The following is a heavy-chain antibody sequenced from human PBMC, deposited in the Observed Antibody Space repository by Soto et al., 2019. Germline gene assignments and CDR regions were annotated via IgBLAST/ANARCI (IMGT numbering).Heavy chain of an antibody. J-gene: IGHJ3*01. CDR1: GFTFSSYS. V-gene: IGHV3-48*01. CDR3: VRDVTGVTPGAFDV. Sequence: GGSLRLSCAASGFTFSSYSMNWVRQAPGSGPEWVSYISSSSNSIYYADSVKGRFTITRDNAKNTLHLQMNSLRAEDTAVYYCVRDVTGVTPGAFDVWGQGTMVTVSS. CDR2: ISSSSNSI. D-gene: IGHD4-17*01.